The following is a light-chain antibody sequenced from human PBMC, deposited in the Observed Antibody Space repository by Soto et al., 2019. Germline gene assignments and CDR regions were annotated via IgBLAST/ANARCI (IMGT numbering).Light chain of an antibody. CDR1: QGIRNY. CDR3: LQHNSYPLT. Sequence: DIQMTQSPSSLSASVGDRVTITCRASQGIRNYLGWYQQKPGKAPKRLIYAASSLQSGVPSKFSGSGSGTEFTLTISSLQPEDFATYYCLQHNSYPLTFGQGTKVEIK. J-gene: IGKJ1*01. CDR2: AAS. V-gene: IGKV1-17*01.